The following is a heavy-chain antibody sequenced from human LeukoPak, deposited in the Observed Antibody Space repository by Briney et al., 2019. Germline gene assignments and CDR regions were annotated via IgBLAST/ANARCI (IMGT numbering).Heavy chain of an antibody. V-gene: IGHV1-18*01. CDR2: INPHTGST. D-gene: IGHD3-10*01. J-gene: IGHJ4*02. Sequence: GASVKVSCKTSGYTFNLFAITWVRQAPGQGLEWVGWINPHTGSTNSAQRVKGRVTLTTDTSTRTVYIELRSLRSDDTAIYYCATGEAFTGSFDFWGQGAVVTVSS. CDR1: GYTFNLFA. CDR3: ATGEAFTGSFDF.